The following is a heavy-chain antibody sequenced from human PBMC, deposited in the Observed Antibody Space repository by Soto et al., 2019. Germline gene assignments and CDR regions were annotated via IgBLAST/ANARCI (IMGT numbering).Heavy chain of an antibody. CDR2: IYQNGVT. CDR1: GDSYSISTYS. V-gene: IGHV4-30-2*01. Sequence: SETLSLTCNLSGDSYSISTYSWSWIRQPPGKALQWIGFIYQNGVTSYNPSRSSRVSISLDRSNNQCSLKRKSVTAADTAVYFCAGMPYTSGLRFDPWGPGTRVTVSS. J-gene: IGHJ5*02. D-gene: IGHD6-19*01. CDR3: AGMPYTSGLRFDP.